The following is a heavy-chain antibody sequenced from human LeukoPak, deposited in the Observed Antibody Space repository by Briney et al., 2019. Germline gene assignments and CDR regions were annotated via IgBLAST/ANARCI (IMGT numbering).Heavy chain of an antibody. Sequence: GGSLRLSCAASGFTFSNYAMSWVRQAPGKGLEWVSDISGSGGSTDYADSVKGRFTISRDNSQNTLSLQMNSLRAEDTALYYCAKGVGGYSGYDSNYFDYWGQGTLVTVS. CDR2: ISGSGGST. V-gene: IGHV3-23*01. J-gene: IGHJ4*02. CDR3: AKGVGGYSGYDSNYFDY. CDR1: GFTFSNYA. D-gene: IGHD5-12*01.